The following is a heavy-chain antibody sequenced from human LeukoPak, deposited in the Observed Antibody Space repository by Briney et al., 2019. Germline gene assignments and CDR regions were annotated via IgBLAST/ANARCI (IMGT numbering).Heavy chain of an antibody. CDR3: ARRVISEFSIDKGDWLDP. J-gene: IGHJ5*02. D-gene: IGHD3-3*02. V-gene: IGHV4-4*09. CDR1: GGSISNYY. CDR2: ILSSGST. Sequence: SETLSLTCTVSGGSISNYYWNWIRQSSGKGLEWIGYILSSGSTHHNPSLTSRISLSVDTSKNQFSLKLSSVTAADTAVYYCARRVISEFSIDKGDWLDPWGQGTLVTVSS.